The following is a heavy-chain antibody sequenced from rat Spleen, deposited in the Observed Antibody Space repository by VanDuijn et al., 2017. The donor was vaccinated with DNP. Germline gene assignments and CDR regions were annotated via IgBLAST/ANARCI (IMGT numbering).Heavy chain of an antibody. D-gene: IGHD1-4*01. Sequence: EVQLVESGGGLVQPGRSLRLSCAASGFTFSDYYMAWVRQAPKKGLEWVASITNEGSSTYFGDSVKGRFTISRDNARNTLYLQMNSLRSEDTATYYCARGGLPGYNHNWFAYWGQGTMVTVSS. V-gene: IGHV5-22*01. CDR3: ARGGLPGYNHNWFAY. CDR1: GFTFSDYY. CDR2: ITNEGSST. J-gene: IGHJ3*01.